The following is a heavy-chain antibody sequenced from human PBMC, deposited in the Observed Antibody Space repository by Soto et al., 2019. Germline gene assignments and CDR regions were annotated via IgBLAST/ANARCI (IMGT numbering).Heavy chain of an antibody. CDR2: ISGSGGST. V-gene: IGHV3-23*01. Sequence: PGGSLRLSCAASGFTFSSYAMSWVRQAPGKGLEWVSAISGSGGSTYYADSVKGRFTISRDNSKNTLYLQMNSLRAEDTAVYYCAKVESVRQLVHYYYYGMDVWGQGTTVTVSS. CDR1: GFTFSSYA. CDR3: AKVESVRQLVHYYYYGMDV. J-gene: IGHJ6*02. D-gene: IGHD6-6*01.